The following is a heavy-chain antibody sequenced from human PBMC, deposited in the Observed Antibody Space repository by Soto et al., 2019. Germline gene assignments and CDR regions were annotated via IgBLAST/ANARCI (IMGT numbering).Heavy chain of an antibody. J-gene: IGHJ6*02. CDR1: GGSISSSDYY. Sequence: PSETLSLTCTVSGGSISSSDYYWSWIRQPPGKGLEWIGYIYYSGSTYYNPSLKSRVTISVDTSKNQFSLKLSSVTAADTAVYYCARVRSWGFSYYYYGMDVWGQGTTVTVSS. CDR2: IYYSGST. D-gene: IGHD3-10*01. CDR3: ARVRSWGFSYYYYGMDV. V-gene: IGHV4-30-4*01.